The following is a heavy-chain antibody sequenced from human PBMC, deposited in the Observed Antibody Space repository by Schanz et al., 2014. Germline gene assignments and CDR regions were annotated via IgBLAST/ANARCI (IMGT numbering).Heavy chain of an antibody. CDR3: ARDSLRGATGGYGMDV. D-gene: IGHD2-8*02. Sequence: QVQLRQWGAGLLRPSETLSLTCAVYGGSFSGYYWTWIRQPPGKRLEWIGFISYSGSTYYNPSLKSRVTISVDTSKNQFSLKVRSVTAADTAVYYCARDSLRGATGGYGMDVWGQGTTVTVSS. J-gene: IGHJ6*02. CDR2: ISYSGST. CDR1: GGSFSGYY. V-gene: IGHV4-34*01.